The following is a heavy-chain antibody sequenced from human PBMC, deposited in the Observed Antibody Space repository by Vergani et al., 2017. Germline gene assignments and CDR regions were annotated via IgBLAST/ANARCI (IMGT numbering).Heavy chain of an antibody. J-gene: IGHJ5*02. CDR2: ISSSGSTI. CDR3: AXGKQYYDFWSGPVGFDP. CDR1: GFTFSSYE. Sequence: EVQLLESGGGLVQPGGSLRLSCAASGFTFSSYEMNWVRQAPGKGLEWVSYISSSGSTIYYADSVKGRFTISRDNAKNSLYLQMNSLRAEDTAVYYCAXGKQYYDFWSGPVGFDPWGQGTLVTVSS. D-gene: IGHD3-3*01. V-gene: IGHV3-48*03.